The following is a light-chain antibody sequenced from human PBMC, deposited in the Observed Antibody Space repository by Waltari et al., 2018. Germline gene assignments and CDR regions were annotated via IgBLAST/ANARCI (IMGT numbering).Light chain of an antibody. CDR2: EVS. V-gene: IGLV2-8*01. CDR1: SSTFGGYHF. CDR3: SSYGGNDNLV. Sequence: QSALTQPPSASGSPGQPVTISCTGTSSTFGGYHFVPCYHQHPGKAPQVMIYEVSKRPSGVPDRFSGSKSGNTASLTVSGVQGEDEADYYCSSYGGNDNLVFGGGTKLTVL. J-gene: IGLJ3*02.